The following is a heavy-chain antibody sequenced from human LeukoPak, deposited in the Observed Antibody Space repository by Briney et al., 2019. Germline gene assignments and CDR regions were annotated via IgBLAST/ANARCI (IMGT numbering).Heavy chain of an antibody. CDR2: TYYKSKWYN. V-gene: IGHV6-1*01. Sequence: HTLSLTCAISGHSVSSSSATWNWIRQSPSRGLEWLGRTYYKSKWYNDYAVSVKSRITINPDTSSNQFSLQLNSVTPEDTAVYYCAREGVALVRGVVLDYYGMGVWGQGTTVTVSS. CDR1: GHSVSSSSAT. J-gene: IGHJ6*02. CDR3: AREGVALVRGVVLDYYGMGV. D-gene: IGHD3-10*01.